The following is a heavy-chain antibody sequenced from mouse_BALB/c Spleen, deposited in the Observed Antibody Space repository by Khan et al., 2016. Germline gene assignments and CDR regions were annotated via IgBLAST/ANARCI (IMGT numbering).Heavy chain of an antibody. CDR2: ISYSGST. CDR1: GDSITSGY. CDR3: ARWDGNYGYYAMDY. Sequence: VQLKESGPSLVKPSQTLSLTCSVTGDSITSGYWNWIRKFPGNKLEYMGYISYSGSTYYNPSLKSRISITRDTSKNQYYLQLNSVTTEDTATDYCARWDGNYGYYAMDYWGQGTSVTVSS. V-gene: IGHV3-8*02. D-gene: IGHD2-1*01. J-gene: IGHJ4*01.